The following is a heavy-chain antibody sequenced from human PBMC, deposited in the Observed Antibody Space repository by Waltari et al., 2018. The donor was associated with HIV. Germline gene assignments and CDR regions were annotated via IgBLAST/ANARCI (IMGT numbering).Heavy chain of an antibody. J-gene: IGHJ4*02. CDR2: KNQAGTER. V-gene: IGHV3-7*01. CDR3: ATTHGSGAYDNDFDY. Sequence: EVKLEESGGGWVQPGGSLTLTCEASGFTFSFYWLSGVRQAPGEGVEWVAKKNQAGTERHYVASVRGRFTISRDNGKTSLFLQMNSLSVEDTAVYYCATTHGSGAYDNDFDYWGQGTLV. D-gene: IGHD3-10*01. CDR1: GFTFSFYW.